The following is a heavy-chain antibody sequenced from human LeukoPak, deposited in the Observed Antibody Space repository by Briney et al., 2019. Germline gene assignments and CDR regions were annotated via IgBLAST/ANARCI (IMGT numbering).Heavy chain of an antibody. D-gene: IGHD6-6*01. J-gene: IGHJ4*02. CDR1: GYTFTGYY. V-gene: IGHV1-2*02. CDR3: ARDLVPHPRANSSSSGIDY. Sequence: GASVKVSCKASGYTFTGYYMHWVRQAPGQGLEWMGWINPNSGGTNYAQKFQGRVTMTRDTSISTAYMELSRLRSDDTAVYYCARDLVPHPRANSSSSGIDYWGQGTLVTVSS. CDR2: INPNSGGT.